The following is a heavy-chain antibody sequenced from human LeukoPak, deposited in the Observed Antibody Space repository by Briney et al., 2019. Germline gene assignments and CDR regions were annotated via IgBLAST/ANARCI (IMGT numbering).Heavy chain of an antibody. CDR3: ARDYGGSSPFDY. CDR2: IDSSGTTI. Sequence: GGSLRLSCAASGFTFSSYEMHWVRQAPGKGLEWVSYIDSSGTTIYYADSVKGRFTISRDNAKNSLYLQMNSLRAEDTAVYYCARDYGGSSPFDYWGQGTLVTVSS. D-gene: IGHD4-23*01. J-gene: IGHJ4*02. CDR1: GFTFSSYE. V-gene: IGHV3-48*03.